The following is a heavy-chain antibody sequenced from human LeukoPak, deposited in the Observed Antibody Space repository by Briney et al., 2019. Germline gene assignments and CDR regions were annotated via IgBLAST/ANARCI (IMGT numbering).Heavy chain of an antibody. J-gene: IGHJ3*02. D-gene: IGHD1-1*01. V-gene: IGHV3-30*04. Sequence: QAGGSLRLSCAASGFTFSSYVMHWVRQAPGKGLEWVAIISYDGSNEYYADSVKGRFTISRDNSKNSLYLQMDSLRAEDTAIYYCAVSMLHDSPYAFDIWGQGTMVTVSS. CDR1: GFTFSSYV. CDR2: ISYDGSNE. CDR3: AVSMLHDSPYAFDI.